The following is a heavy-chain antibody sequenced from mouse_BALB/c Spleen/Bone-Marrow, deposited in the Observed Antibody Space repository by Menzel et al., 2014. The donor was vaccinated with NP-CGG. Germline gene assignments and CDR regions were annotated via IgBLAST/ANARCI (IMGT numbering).Heavy chain of an antibody. J-gene: IGHJ2*01. Sequence: EVHLVESGGGLVQPGGSLRLSCATSGFTSTDYYMSWVRQPPGKALEWLGFIRNKANGYTTEYSASVKGRFTISRDNSQSILYLQMNTLRAEDSASYYCARDRAARATGYYFDYWGQGTTLTVSS. D-gene: IGHD3-1*01. CDR1: GFTSTDYY. V-gene: IGHV7-3*02. CDR2: IRNKANGYTT. CDR3: ARDRAARATGYYFDY.